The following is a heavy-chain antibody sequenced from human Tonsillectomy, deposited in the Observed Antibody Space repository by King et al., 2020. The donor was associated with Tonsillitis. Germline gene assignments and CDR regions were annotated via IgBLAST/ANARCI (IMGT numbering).Heavy chain of an antibody. V-gene: IGHV4-59*01. Sequence: QLQESGPGLVKPSETLSLTCTVSGGYISSYYWSWIRQPPGKGLEWIGYIYYSGSTKYNPSLKSRVTISVDTSKNQFSLKLSSVTAADTAVYYCARDNPQYGTGKSWSGYFDLWGRGTLVAVSS. J-gene: IGHJ2*01. CDR3: ARDNPQYGTGKSWSGYFDL. CDR2: IYYSGST. CDR1: GGYISSYY. D-gene: IGHD1-14*01.